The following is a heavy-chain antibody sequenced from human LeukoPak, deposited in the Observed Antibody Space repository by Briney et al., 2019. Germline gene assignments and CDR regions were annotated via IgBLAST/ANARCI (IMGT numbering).Heavy chain of an antibody. CDR3: EKDTYSSSWSLFDY. CDR1: GFTFDDYA. Sequence: GGSLRLSCAASGFTFDDYAMHWVRQDPGKGLEWVSGISWNSGSIGYADSVKGRFTISRDNAKNSLYLQMNSLRAEDTALYYCEKDTYSSSWSLFDYWGQGTLVTVSS. J-gene: IGHJ4*02. V-gene: IGHV3-9*01. CDR2: ISWNSGSI. D-gene: IGHD6-13*01.